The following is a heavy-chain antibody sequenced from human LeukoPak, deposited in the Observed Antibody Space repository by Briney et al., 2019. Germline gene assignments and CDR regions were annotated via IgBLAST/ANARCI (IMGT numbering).Heavy chain of an antibody. CDR3: GSGANSSGWAIDY. CDR2: ISYDGSNK. CDR1: GFTFSSYG. J-gene: IGHJ4*02. Sequence: GGSLRLSCAASGFTFSSYGMHWVRQAPGKGLEWVAVISYDGSNKYYADSVKGRFTISRDNSKNTLYLQMNSLRAEDTAVYYCGSGANSSGWAIDYWAREPWSPSPQ. V-gene: IGHV3-30*03. D-gene: IGHD6-19*01.